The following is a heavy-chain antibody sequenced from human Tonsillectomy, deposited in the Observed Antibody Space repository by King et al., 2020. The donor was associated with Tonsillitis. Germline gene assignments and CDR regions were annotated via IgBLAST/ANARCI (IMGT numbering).Heavy chain of an antibody. D-gene: IGHD1-26*01. CDR2: IHYSGST. CDR3: ARTSGSYVY. Sequence: QLQESGPGLVKPSETLSLTCTVSGGSISSGSYYWGWIRQPPGQGLEWIGSIHYSGSTYYNPSLRSRVTISVDTSKNQFSLKLNSVTAADTAVYFCARTSGSYVYWGQGTLVTVSS. CDR1: GGSISSGSYY. J-gene: IGHJ4*02. V-gene: IGHV4-39*01.